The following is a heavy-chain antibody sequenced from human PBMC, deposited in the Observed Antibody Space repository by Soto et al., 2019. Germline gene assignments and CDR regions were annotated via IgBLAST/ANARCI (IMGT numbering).Heavy chain of an antibody. CDR2: LYTGGSA. V-gene: IGHV3-53*01. D-gene: IGHD3-9*01. Sequence: VGSLRLSCAASGFSVTDHYMTWVRQAPGKGLEWVSVLYTGGSAYYGDSVKGRFTISRDSSTNTLYLQMNSLKVGDTAFYFCARSFNDWTTYFDYWSEGTLVTISS. J-gene: IGHJ4*02. CDR1: GFSVTDHY. CDR3: ARSFNDWTTYFDY.